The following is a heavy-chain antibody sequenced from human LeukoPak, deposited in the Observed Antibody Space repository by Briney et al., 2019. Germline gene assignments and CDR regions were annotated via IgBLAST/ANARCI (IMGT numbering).Heavy chain of an antibody. D-gene: IGHD6-6*01. V-gene: IGHV3-21*01. CDR1: GFTFSSYS. CDR3: ARDDSSSPGNYYYYYMDV. Sequence: GRSLRLSCAASGFTFSSYSMNWVRQAPGKGLEWVSSISSSSSYIYYADSVKGRFTISRDNAKNSLYLQMNSLRAEDTAVYYCARDDSSSPGNYYYYYMDVWGKGTTVTVSS. CDR2: ISSSSSYI. J-gene: IGHJ6*03.